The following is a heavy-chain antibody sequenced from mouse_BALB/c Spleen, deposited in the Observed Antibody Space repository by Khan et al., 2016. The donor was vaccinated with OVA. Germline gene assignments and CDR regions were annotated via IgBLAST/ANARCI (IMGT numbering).Heavy chain of an antibody. CDR3: TRHGYVAWFTY. D-gene: IGHD2-2*01. Sequence: VQLKQSGPELMKPGASVKISCKASGYSFTSYYIHWVMQGHGNSLEWIGYIDPFSGDSTHNQKFKGQATLTVDKSSSTAYIHLSNLTSEDSAVYYCTRHGYVAWFTYWGQGTLVTVSA. J-gene: IGHJ3*01. V-gene: IGHV1-31*01. CDR2: IDPFSGDS. CDR1: GYSFTSYY.